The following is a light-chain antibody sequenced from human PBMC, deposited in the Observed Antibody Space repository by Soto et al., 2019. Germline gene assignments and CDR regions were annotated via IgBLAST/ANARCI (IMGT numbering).Light chain of an antibody. CDR2: STS. V-gene: IGKV1-17*01. CDR1: PGFRDD. Sequence: DIQMTQSPSSLSASVGDRVTITCRASPGFRDDLGWYQQKPGKAPKRLIYSTSRLQSGVPSRFSGSGSGTEFTLTISSLQPEDFATYYCQQSYSTPPYTFGQGTKLEIK. J-gene: IGKJ2*01. CDR3: QQSYSTPPYT.